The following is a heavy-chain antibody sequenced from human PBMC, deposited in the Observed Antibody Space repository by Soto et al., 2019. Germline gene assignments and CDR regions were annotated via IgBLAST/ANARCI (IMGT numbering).Heavy chain of an antibody. Sequence: SETLSLTCTVSGDSIGKYYWSWIRQPPGKGLEWIGYVHYSGSTHYIPSLKSRVTMSLDMSRSQVSLKLSSVTAADTAIYYCARRQYTTSWNFDYWGRGTLVTVSS. CDR2: VHYSGST. V-gene: IGHV4-59*08. CDR1: GDSIGKYY. J-gene: IGHJ4*02. CDR3: ARRQYTTSWNFDY. D-gene: IGHD2-2*01.